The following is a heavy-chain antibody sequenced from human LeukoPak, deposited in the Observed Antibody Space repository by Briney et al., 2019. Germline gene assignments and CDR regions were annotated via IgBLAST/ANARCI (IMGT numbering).Heavy chain of an antibody. D-gene: IGHD6-13*01. CDR2: FDPEDGET. CDR1: GYTLTELS. Sequence: GASVKVSCKVSGYTLTELSMHWVRQAPGKGFEWMGGFDPEDGETIYAQKFQGRVTMTEDTSTDTAYMELSSLRSEDTAVYYCATDPPFIAAAGTVYGSWGQGTLVTVSS. J-gene: IGHJ4*02. CDR3: ATDPPFIAAAGTVYGS. V-gene: IGHV1-24*01.